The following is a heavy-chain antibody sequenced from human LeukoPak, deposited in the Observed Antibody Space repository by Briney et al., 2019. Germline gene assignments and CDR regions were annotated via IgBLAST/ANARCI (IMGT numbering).Heavy chain of an antibody. D-gene: IGHD2-2*01. J-gene: IGHJ6*03. Sequence: ASVKVSCKVSGYTLTELSMHWVRQAPGKGLEWMGGIIPIFGTANYAQKFQGRVTITTDESTSTAYMELSSLRSEDTAVYYCASCSTSWNYYYMDVWGKGTTVTVSS. V-gene: IGHV1-69*05. CDR2: IIPIFGTA. CDR1: GYTLTELS. CDR3: ASCSTSWNYYYMDV.